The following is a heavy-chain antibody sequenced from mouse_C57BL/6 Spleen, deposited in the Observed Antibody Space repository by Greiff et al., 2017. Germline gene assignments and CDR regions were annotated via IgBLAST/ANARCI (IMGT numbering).Heavy chain of an antibody. Sequence: VQLQQSGPGLVKPSQTVFLTCTVTGISITTGNYRWSWIRQFPGNKLEWIGYIYYSGTITYNPSLTSRTTITRDTPKNQFFLEMNSLTAEDTATYYCAREGTGWYFDVWGTGTTVTVSS. CDR1: GISITTGNYR. J-gene: IGHJ1*03. CDR2: IYYSGTI. V-gene: IGHV3-5*01. D-gene: IGHD3-3*01. CDR3: AREGTGWYFDV.